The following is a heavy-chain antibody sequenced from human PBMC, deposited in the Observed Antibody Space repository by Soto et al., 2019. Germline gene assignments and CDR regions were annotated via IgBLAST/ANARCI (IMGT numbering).Heavy chain of an antibody. D-gene: IGHD3-16*01. J-gene: IGHJ5*02. CDR2: ISGYNVNT. CDR1: GGTFSSYD. V-gene: IGHV1-18*01. Sequence: XSVKVSCKASGGTFSSYDIRWARQAPAEGLEWMGWISGYNVNTNSAQKLQGRVTMTTDTSTRTASGELRGLGSDPWAVYYCARGVSGLDPWGQGTLV. CDR3: ARGVSGLDP.